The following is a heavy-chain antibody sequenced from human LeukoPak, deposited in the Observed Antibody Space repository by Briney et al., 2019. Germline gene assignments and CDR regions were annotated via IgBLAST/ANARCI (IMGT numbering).Heavy chain of an antibody. V-gene: IGHV3-7*01. CDR1: GFTFSIIW. CDR3: ASQSFARFDP. D-gene: IGHD3-16*01. CDR2: IQPDGSEQ. J-gene: IGHJ5*02. Sequence: GGSLRLSCAVSGFTFSIIWMSWVRQAPGKGLEWVGNIQPDGSEQYPVDSVKGRFTISRDNARNSLFLQMNSLRVEDTAVYYCASQSFARFDPWGQGTLVTVSS.